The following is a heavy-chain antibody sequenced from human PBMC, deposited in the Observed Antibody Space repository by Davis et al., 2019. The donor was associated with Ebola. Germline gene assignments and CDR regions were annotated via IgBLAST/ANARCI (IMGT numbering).Heavy chain of an antibody. V-gene: IGHV1-58*02. CDR2: IVVGGGKT. CDR1: ELSFTTST. J-gene: IGHJ6*02. CDR3: AAGSCSSTRCSYGLDV. Sequence: SVKVSCKASELSFTTSTIQWVRQARGQGLEWVGWIVVGGGKTDYAERFQERVTITRDKSTLTAYLELSSLRFEDTAVYYCAAGSCSSTRCSYGLDVWGQGTTVTVS. D-gene: IGHD2-2*01.